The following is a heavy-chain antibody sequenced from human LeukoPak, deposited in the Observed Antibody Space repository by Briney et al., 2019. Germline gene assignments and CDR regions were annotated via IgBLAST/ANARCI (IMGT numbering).Heavy chain of an antibody. D-gene: IGHD3-22*01. CDR3: ARGGINYYDSSGSDY. CDR2: INPNSGGT. Sequence: ASVKVSCKASGYTFTGHYMHWVRQAPGLGLEWMGWINPNSGGTNYAQKLQGRVTMTTDTSTSTAYMELRSLRSDDTAVYYCARGGINYYDSSGSDYWGQGTLVTVSS. CDR1: GYTFTGHY. J-gene: IGHJ4*02. V-gene: IGHV1-2*02.